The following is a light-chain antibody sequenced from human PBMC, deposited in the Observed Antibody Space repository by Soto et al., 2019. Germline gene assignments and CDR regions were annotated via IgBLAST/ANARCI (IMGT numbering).Light chain of an antibody. J-gene: IGLJ2*01. CDR2: QDS. CDR1: KLGDKY. V-gene: IGLV3-1*01. CDR3: QAWDSSTVV. Sequence: SYELTQPPSVYVSPGQTASITCSGDKLGDKYVCWYQQKPGQSPVPVIYQDSKRPSGIPERFSGSNSGNTATLTISGTQAMDEADYYCQAWDSSTVVFGGGTKLTVL.